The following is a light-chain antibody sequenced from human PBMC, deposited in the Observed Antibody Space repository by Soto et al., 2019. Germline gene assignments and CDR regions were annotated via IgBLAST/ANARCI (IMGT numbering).Light chain of an antibody. V-gene: IGKV3-15*01. CDR1: QSVSSN. CDR2: GAS. CDR3: QQYNNCHGIT. J-gene: IGKJ5*01. Sequence: EIVMTQSPATLSVSPGERATLSCRASQSVSSNLAWYQQKPGQAPRLILYGASTRATGIPARFSGSGSGTEFTLTISILQSEDFSGYYCQQYNNCHGITFGQGTRLEIK.